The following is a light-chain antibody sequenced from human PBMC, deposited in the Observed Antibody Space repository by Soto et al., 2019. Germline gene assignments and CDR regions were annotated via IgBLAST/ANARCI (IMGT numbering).Light chain of an antibody. CDR2: GAS. J-gene: IGKJ4*01. V-gene: IGKV3-15*01. Sequence: EIVMTQYPATLSVSPGERATLSCRASQSVSSNLAWYQQKPGQAPRRLIYGASTRATGIPARFSGSGSGTDFTLTISSVQSEDFDVYYCQQYNNWPPLTFGGGTKVEIK. CDR1: QSVSSN. CDR3: QQYNNWPPLT.